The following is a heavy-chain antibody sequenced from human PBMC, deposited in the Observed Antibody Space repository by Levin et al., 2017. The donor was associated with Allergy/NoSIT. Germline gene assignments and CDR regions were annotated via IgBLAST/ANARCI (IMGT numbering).Heavy chain of an antibody. CDR1: GFTFSSYA. V-gene: IGHV3-30-3*01. D-gene: IGHD3-9*01. J-gene: IGHJ4*02. CDR3: ARDQAYYDILTGFDY. CDR2: ISYDGSNK. Sequence: HPGGSLRLSCAASGFTFSSYAMHWVRQAPGKGLEWVAVISYDGSNKYYADSVKGRFTISRDNSKNTLYLQMNSLRAEDTAVYYCARDQAYYDILTGFDYWGQGTLVTVSS.